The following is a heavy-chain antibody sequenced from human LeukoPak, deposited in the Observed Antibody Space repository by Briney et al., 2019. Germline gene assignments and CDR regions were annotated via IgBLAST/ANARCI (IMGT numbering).Heavy chain of an antibody. CDR2: ITSDGGTT. CDR3: ARENGGGSDY. V-gene: IGHV3-64*01. CDR1: GFTLSGYV. D-gene: IGHD5-24*01. J-gene: IGHJ4*02. Sequence: GGSLRLSCAASGFTLSGYVMHWVRQAPGRGPESVSAITSDGGTTNYASSVKGRFTISRDNSKNTLYLQMGSLRTEDMAVYYCARENGGGSDYWGQGTLVTVSS.